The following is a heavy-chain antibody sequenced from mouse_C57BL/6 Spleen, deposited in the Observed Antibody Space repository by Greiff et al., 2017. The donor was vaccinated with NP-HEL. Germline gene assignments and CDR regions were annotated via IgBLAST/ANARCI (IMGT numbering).Heavy chain of an antibody. V-gene: IGHV1-5*01. J-gene: IGHJ1*03. CDR2: IYPGNSDT. D-gene: IGHD1-1*01. CDR1: GYTFTSYW. Sequence: VQLKQSGTVLARPGASVKMSCKTSGYTFTSYWMHWVKQRPGQGLEWIGAIYPGNSDTSYNQKFKGKAKLTAGTSASTAYMELSSLTNEDSAVYYCTRSGYYYGSSPYWYFDVWGTGTTVTVSS. CDR3: TRSGYYYGSSPYWYFDV.